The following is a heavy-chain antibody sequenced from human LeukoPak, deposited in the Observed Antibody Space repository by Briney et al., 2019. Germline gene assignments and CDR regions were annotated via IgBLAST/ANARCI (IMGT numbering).Heavy chain of an antibody. Sequence: SETLSLTCAVYGGSFSGYYWSWIRQHPGKGLEWIGYIYYSGSTYYNPSLKSRVTISVDTSKNQFSLKLSSVTAADTAVYYCASTHDYGDYVYFDYWGQETLVTVSS. J-gene: IGHJ4*02. CDR3: ASTHDYGDYVYFDY. CDR2: IYYSGST. CDR1: GGSFSGYY. D-gene: IGHD4-17*01. V-gene: IGHV4-31*11.